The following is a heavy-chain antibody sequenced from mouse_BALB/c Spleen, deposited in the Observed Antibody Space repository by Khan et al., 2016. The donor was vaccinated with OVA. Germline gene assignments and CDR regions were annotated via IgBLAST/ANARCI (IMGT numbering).Heavy chain of an antibody. CDR1: GYSFTGYF. V-gene: IGHV1-20*02. CDR3: ARKNGSDFDY. D-gene: IGHD1-1*01. CDR2: INPHIGET. Sequence: VQLQQSGPELVKPGASVKISCKASGYSFTGYFMNWVMQSPGKSLEWIGRINPHIGETLYNQKFKGKATLTVDESSRTVHMELRSLASEDSAVYDCARKNGSDFDYWGQGTTLTVSS. J-gene: IGHJ2*01.